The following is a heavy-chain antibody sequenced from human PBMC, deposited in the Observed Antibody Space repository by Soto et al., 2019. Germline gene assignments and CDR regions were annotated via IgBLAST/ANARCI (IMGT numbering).Heavy chain of an antibody. CDR2: IIPIFGTA. Sequence: SVKVSCKASGGTFSSYAISWVRQAPGQGREWMGGIIPIFGTANYAQKLQGRVTITTDKSTSTAYMELRSLRSDDTAVYYCARDVGYGLIDYWGQGTLVTSPQ. CDR1: GGTFSSYA. D-gene: IGHD5-18*01. CDR3: ARDVGYGLIDY. V-gene: IGHV1-69*05. J-gene: IGHJ4*02.